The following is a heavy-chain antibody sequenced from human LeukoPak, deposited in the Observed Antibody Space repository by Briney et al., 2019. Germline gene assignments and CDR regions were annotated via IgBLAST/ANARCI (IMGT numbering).Heavy chain of an antibody. D-gene: IGHD4-17*01. CDR3: ARDPGSYGDYVFS. Sequence: SETLSLTCTVSGGSISSGDYYWSWIRQPPGKGLEWIGYIYYTGSTYYNPSLKSRVTISVDTSKTQFSLKLSSVTAADTAVYYCARDPGSYGDYVFSWGQGTLVTVSS. J-gene: IGHJ5*02. V-gene: IGHV4-30-4*01. CDR1: GGSISSGDYY. CDR2: IYYTGST.